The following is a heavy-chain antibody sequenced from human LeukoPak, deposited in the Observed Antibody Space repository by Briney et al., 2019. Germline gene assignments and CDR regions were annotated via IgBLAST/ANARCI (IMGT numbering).Heavy chain of an antibody. CDR1: GYTFTSYA. J-gene: IGHJ4*02. Sequence: ASVKVSCKASGYTFTSYAMHWVRQAPGQRLEWMGWINAGNGNTKYSRKFQGRVTITRDTSASTAYMELSSLRSEDTAVYYCAREGYSGYEWGQGTLVTVSS. V-gene: IGHV1-3*01. CDR3: AREGYSGYE. D-gene: IGHD5-12*01. CDR2: INAGNGNT.